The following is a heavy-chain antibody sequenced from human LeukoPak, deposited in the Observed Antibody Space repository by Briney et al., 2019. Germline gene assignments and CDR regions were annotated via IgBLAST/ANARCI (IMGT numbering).Heavy chain of an antibody. D-gene: IGHD4-17*01. Sequence: GGSLRLSCAASGFTFSSYAMSWVRQAPGKGLEWVSAISGSGGSTYYADSVKGRFTISRDNSKNTLYLQMNSLRAEDTAVYYCAKDRVPGAYATTGFDPWGQGTLVTVSS. J-gene: IGHJ5*02. CDR1: GFTFSSYA. V-gene: IGHV3-23*01. CDR2: ISGSGGST. CDR3: AKDRVPGAYATTGFDP.